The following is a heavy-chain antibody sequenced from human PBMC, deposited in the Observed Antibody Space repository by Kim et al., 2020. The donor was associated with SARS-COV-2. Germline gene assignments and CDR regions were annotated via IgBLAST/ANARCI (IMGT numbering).Heavy chain of an antibody. J-gene: IGHJ6*02. D-gene: IGHD3-16*02. V-gene: IGHV1-3*01. CDR3: ARVWGSYRPNIPHYYYYGMDG. Sequence: ASVKVSCKASGYTFTSYAMHWVRQAPGQRLEWMGWINAGNGNTKYSQKFQGRVTITRDTSASTAYMELSSLRSEDTAVYYCARVWGSYRPNIPHYYYYGMDGWGQGTTVTVSS. CDR2: INAGNGNT. CDR1: GYTFTSYA.